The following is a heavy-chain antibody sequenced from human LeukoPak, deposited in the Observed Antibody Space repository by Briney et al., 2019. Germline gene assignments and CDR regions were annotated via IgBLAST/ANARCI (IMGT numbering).Heavy chain of an antibody. CDR1: GYTFSGYF. J-gene: IGHJ4*02. V-gene: IGHV1-2*06. D-gene: IGHD3-3*01. Sequence: GASVKVSCKTSGYTFSGYFIHWIRQAPGQGLEWMGRINPNTGGTNYAQKFQGRATMTSDSSIRSAYMDLSRLSLDDSAVYYRALGGSSDLEWLVDYFDHWGQGSLVLVSS. CDR2: INPNTGGT. CDR3: ALGGSSDLEWLVDYFDH.